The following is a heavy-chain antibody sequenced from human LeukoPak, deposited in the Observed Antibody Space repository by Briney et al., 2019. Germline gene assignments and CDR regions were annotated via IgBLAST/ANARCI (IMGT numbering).Heavy chain of an antibody. CDR3: AELGITMIGGV. V-gene: IGHV3-48*03. J-gene: IGHJ6*04. D-gene: IGHD3-10*02. CDR1: GFTFSSYE. CDR2: ISSSGSAI. Sequence: GGSLRLSCAASGFTFSSYEMNWVRQAPGKGLEWVSYISSSGSAIYYADSVKGRFTISRDDAKNSLYLQMNSLRAEDTAVYYCAELGITMIGGVWGKGTTVTISS.